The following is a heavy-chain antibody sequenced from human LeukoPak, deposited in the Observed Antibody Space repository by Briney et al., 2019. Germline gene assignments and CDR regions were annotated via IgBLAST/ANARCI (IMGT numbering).Heavy chain of an antibody. CDR1: GFTFSSYA. D-gene: IGHD6-19*01. Sequence: PGRSLRLSCAASGFTFSSYAMHWVRQAPGKGLEWVAVISYDGSNKYYADSVKGRFTISRDNSKNTLYLQMNSLRAEDTAVYYCAKVRVSIAVALKPDFDCWGQGTLVTVSS. CDR2: ISYDGSNK. CDR3: AKVRVSIAVALKPDFDC. J-gene: IGHJ4*02. V-gene: IGHV3-30*04.